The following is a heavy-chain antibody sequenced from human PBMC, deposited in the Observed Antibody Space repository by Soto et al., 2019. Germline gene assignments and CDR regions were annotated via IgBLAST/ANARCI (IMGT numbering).Heavy chain of an antibody. J-gene: IGHJ5*02. D-gene: IGHD3-10*01. Sequence: GGSLRLSCAASGFTFSSYGMHWVRQAPGKGLEWVAVISYDGSNKYYADSVKGRFTISRDNSKNTLYLQMNSLRAEDTAVYYCAKALPGRILLWFGPSFDPWGQGTLVTVSS. CDR1: GFTFSSYG. CDR2: ISYDGSNK. CDR3: AKALPGRILLWFGPSFDP. V-gene: IGHV3-30*18.